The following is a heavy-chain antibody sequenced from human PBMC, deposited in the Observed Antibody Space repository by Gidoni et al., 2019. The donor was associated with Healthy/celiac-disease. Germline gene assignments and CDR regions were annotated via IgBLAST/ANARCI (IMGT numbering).Heavy chain of an antibody. CDR1: GNTLTELS. CDR3: ATDRGIVGARDAFDI. Sequence: QVPLVQSAAAATKPGAAVTVSCKDSGNTLTELSMNWVRQAPGKGLEWMGGFDPEDGETIYAQKFQGRVTMTEDTSTDTAYMELSSLRSEDTAVYYCATDRGIVGARDAFDIWGQGTMVTVSS. CDR2: FDPEDGET. D-gene: IGHD1-26*01. J-gene: IGHJ3*02. V-gene: IGHV1-24*01.